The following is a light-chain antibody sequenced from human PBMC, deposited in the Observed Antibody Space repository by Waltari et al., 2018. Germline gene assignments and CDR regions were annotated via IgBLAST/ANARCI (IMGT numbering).Light chain of an antibody. CDR2: DAS. CDR1: QSVSTY. J-gene: IGKJ5*01. V-gene: IGKV3-11*01. Sequence: EIVLTQSPATLSLSPGERATLSCRASQSVSTYLTWYQQKPGQAPRLLIYDASRRATGIPARFSGSGSGTDFTLTISSLQPEDFATYYCQQGNSFPITFGQGTRLEIK. CDR3: QQGNSFPIT.